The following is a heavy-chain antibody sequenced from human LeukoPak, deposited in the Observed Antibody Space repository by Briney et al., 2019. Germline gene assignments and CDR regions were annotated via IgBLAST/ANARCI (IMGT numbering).Heavy chain of an antibody. CDR1: GFTFTTYA. CDR3: AKVTQAFDIVDLYAFDI. V-gene: IGHV3-9*01. CDR2: ISRNSGSI. Sequence: GGTLRLSCSASGFTFTTYAMHWVRQAPGKGLEWVSGISRNSGSIGYADSVKGRFTISRDNAKNSLYLQMNSLRAEDTALYYCAKVTQAFDIVDLYAFDIWGQGTMVTVSS. D-gene: IGHD5-12*01. J-gene: IGHJ3*02.